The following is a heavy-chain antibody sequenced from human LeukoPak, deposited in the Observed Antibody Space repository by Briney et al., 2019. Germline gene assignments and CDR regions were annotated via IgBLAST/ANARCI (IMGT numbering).Heavy chain of an antibody. CDR2: ISRSGTTI. CDR1: GFTFSSYE. V-gene: IGHV3-48*03. J-gene: IGHJ4*02. Sequence: GGSLRLSCAASGFTFSSYEMNWVRQVPGKGLDWVSYISRSGTTIYYADSVKGRFTISRDNAKNSLYLQMNSLRGEDTALYFCAKDTRDILTGYYDTAFDYWGQGTLLTVSS. D-gene: IGHD3-9*01. CDR3: AKDTRDILTGYYDTAFDY.